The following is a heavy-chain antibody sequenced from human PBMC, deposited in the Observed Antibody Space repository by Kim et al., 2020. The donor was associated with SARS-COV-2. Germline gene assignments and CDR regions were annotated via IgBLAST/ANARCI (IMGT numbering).Heavy chain of an antibody. D-gene: IGHD3-9*01. CDR2: MNPNSGNT. CDR1: GYTFTSYD. Sequence: ASVKVSCKASGYTFTSYDINWVRQATGQGLEWMGWMNPNSGNTGYAQKFQGRVTMTRNTSISTAYMELSSLRSEDTAVYYCARERYDILTGRHSGMDVWGQGTTVTVSS. J-gene: IGHJ6*02. V-gene: IGHV1-8*01. CDR3: ARERYDILTGRHSGMDV.